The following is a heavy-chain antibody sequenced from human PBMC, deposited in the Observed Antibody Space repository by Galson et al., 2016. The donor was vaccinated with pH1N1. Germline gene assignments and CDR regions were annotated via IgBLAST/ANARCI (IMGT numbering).Heavy chain of an antibody. CDR2: IIALFGTT. J-gene: IGHJ4*02. CDR1: GVIFRNFA. V-gene: IGHV1-69*05. D-gene: IGHD3-22*01. Sequence: SVKVSCKASGVIFRNFAMSWVRQAPGQGLEWMGGIIALFGTTNYAQKFQGRLTITTDESTSTVYMELSSLRSEDTAVYYCARAGENYYETSGYGKTWGRGTLVTVSS. CDR3: ARAGENYYETSGYGKT.